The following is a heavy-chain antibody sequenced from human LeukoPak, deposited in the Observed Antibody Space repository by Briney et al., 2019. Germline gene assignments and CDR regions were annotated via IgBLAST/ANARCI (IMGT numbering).Heavy chain of an antibody. CDR2: INHSGST. J-gene: IGHJ4*02. Sequence: PSETLSLTCAVYGGSFSGYYWSWIRQPPGKGLEWIGEINHSGSTNYNPSLKSRVTMSVDTSRNQFSLKLTSVTAADTAVYYCARSEINDYSKYWGQGILVIVSS. V-gene: IGHV4-34*01. CDR3: ARSEINDYSKY. CDR1: GGSFSGYY. D-gene: IGHD4-11*01.